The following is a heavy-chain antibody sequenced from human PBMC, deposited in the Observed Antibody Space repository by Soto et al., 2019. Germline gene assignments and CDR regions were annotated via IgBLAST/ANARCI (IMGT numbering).Heavy chain of an antibody. CDR1: GGTFSSYA. J-gene: IGHJ3*01. CDR2: IIPIFGTA. D-gene: IGHD3-22*01. CDR3: AMSSGSTYYYDSSGYRV. Sequence: SVKVSCKASGGTFSSYAISWVRQAPGQGLEWMGGIIPIFGTANYAQKFQGRVTITADKSTSTAYMELSSLRSEDTAVYYSAMSSGSTYYYDSSGYRVWGQGTMVTVSS. V-gene: IGHV1-69*06.